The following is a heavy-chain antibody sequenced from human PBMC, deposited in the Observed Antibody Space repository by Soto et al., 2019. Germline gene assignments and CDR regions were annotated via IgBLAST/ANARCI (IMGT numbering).Heavy chain of an antibody. V-gene: IGHV1-2*04. CDR3: ATRPTTHS. CDR1: GYTFTGYY. J-gene: IGHJ4*02. Sequence: QVQLVQSGAEVKKPGASVKVSCTTSGYTFTGYYIHWVRQAPGQGVEWMGCINPNSGATNYAQKFRGWVTTTRDTSISTAYIEVSRLTSDDTAVYYCATRPTTHSWGQGTLVTVSS. CDR2: INPNSGAT. D-gene: IGHD1-7*01.